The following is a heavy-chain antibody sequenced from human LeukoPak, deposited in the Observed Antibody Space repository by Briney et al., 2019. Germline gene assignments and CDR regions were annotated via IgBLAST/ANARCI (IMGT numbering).Heavy chain of an antibody. J-gene: IGHJ4*02. CDR3: AKGGLRWPFDY. D-gene: IGHD4-23*01. CDR2: IIPILGIA. V-gene: IGHV1-69*04. CDR1: GGTFSSYA. Sequence: SVKVSCKASGGTFSSYAISWVRQAPGQGLEWMGRIIPILGIANYAQKFQGRVTITADKSTSTAYMELSSLRSEDTAVYYCAKGGLRWPFDYWGQGTLVTVSS.